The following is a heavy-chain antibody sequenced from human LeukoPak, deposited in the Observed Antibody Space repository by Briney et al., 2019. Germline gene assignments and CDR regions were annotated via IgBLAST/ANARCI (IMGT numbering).Heavy chain of an antibody. V-gene: IGHV3-21*01. D-gene: IGHD6-13*01. CDR3: EREGRAAAGSIHYYYYMDV. J-gene: IGHJ6*03. Sequence: KPGGSLRLSCAASGFTFSSYSMNWVRQAPGKGLEWVSSISSSSSYIYYADSVKGRFTISRDNAKNSLYLQMNSLRAEDTAVYYCEREGRAAAGSIHYYYYMDVWGKVTTVTV. CDR1: GFTFSSYS. CDR2: ISSSSSYI.